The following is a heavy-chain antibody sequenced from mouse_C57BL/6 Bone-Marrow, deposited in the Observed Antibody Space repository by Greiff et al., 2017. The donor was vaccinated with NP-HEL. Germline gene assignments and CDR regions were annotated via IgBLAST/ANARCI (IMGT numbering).Heavy chain of an antibody. CDR2: ISPGSSTI. D-gene: IGHD1-1*01. CDR1: GFTFSDYG. Sequence: EVQLLESGGGLVKPGGSLKLSCAASGFTFSDYGMHWVRQAPGRGLEWVAYISPGSSTINYADTVKGRSTMTIDNPYNTPFLQLTSLRSEDTAVYYCATYYNGSSDHHYWGRGTALTVTA. V-gene: IGHV5-17*01. CDR3: ATYYNGSSDHHY. J-gene: IGHJ2*01.